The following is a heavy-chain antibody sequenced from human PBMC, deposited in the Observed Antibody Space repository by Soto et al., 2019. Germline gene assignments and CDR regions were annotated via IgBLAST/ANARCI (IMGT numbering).Heavy chain of an antibody. CDR1: GFTFSSYG. CDR2: IWYDGSNK. V-gene: IGHV3-33*01. J-gene: IGHJ6*02. Sequence: GGSLRLSCAASGFTFSSYGMHWVRQAPGKGLEWVAVIWYDGSNKYYADSVKGRFTIPRDNSKNTLYLQMNSLRAEDTAVYYSSIDRMTYYYYYGMDFWGQGTTVTVSS. CDR3: SIDRMTYYYYYGMDF.